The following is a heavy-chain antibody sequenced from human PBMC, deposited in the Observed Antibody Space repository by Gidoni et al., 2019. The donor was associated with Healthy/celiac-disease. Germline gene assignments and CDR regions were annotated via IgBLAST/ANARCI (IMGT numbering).Heavy chain of an antibody. D-gene: IGHD2-2*01. Sequence: EVQLVESGGGLVQPGGSLRLSCAASGFTFSSDDMHWVRQATGKCLEWVSAIGTAGDTYYPGSVKGRFTISRENAKNSLYLQMNRLRAGDTAVYYCAREDRCSSTSCTEGAFDIWGQGTMVTVSS. J-gene: IGHJ3*02. V-gene: IGHV3-13*01. CDR2: IGTAGDT. CDR3: AREDRCSSTSCTEGAFDI. CDR1: GFTFSSDD.